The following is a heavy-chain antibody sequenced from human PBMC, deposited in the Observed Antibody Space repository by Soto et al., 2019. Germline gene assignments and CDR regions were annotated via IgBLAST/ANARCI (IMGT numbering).Heavy chain of an antibody. D-gene: IGHD6-19*01. V-gene: IGHV3-23*01. CDR1: GFTFSSYA. CDR2: ISGSGGST. J-gene: IGHJ4*02. Sequence: LRLSCAASGFTFSSYAMSWVRQAPGKGLEWVSAISGSGGSTYYADSVKGRFTISRDNSKNTLYLQMNSLRAEDTAAYYCAKDPNRNGIAVAGTPDYFDYWGQGTLVTVSS. CDR3: AKDPNRNGIAVAGTPDYFDY.